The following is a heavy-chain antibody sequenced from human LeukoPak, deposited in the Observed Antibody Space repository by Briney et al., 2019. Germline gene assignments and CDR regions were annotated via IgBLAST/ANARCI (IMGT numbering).Heavy chain of an antibody. CDR1: GGSISSSSYY. V-gene: IGHV4-39*01. J-gene: IGHJ3*02. CDR2: IYYSGST. CDR3: ARHSAPGTPSSIAARGAFDI. Sequence: SETLSLTCTVSGGSISSSSYYWGWIRQPPGKGLEWIGSIYYSGSTYYNPSLKSRVTISVDTSKNQFSLKLSSVTAADTAVYYCARHSAPGTPSSIAARGAFDIWGQGTMVTVSS. D-gene: IGHD6-6*01.